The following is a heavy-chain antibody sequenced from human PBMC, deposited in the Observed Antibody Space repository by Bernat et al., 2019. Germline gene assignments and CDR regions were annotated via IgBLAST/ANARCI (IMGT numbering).Heavy chain of an antibody. CDR1: GFTFSSYA. CDR3: TRLTPPGGSYSAFDI. V-gene: IGHV3-23*01. CDR2: ISGSGGST. J-gene: IGHJ3*02. D-gene: IGHD1-26*01. Sequence: EVQLLESGGGLVQPGGSLRLSCAASGFTFSSYAMSWVRQAPGKGLERVSAISGSGGSTYYADSVKGRFTISRDNSKNTLYLQMNSLKTEDTAVYYCTRLTPPGGSYSAFDIWGQGTMVTVSS.